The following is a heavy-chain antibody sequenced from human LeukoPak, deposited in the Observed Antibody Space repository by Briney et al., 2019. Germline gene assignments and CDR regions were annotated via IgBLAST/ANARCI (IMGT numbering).Heavy chain of an antibody. CDR2: IYYSGST. CDR1: GGSNSSGDCY. D-gene: IGHD3-10*01. Sequence: SETLSLTCTVSGGSNSSGDCYWSWIRQPPGKGLEWIGYIYYSGSTYYNPSLKSRVTISVDTSKNQFSLKLSSVTAADTAVYYCARDLGLYYGSGSYTKLDYYYGMDVWGQGTTVTVSS. V-gene: IGHV4-30-4*01. CDR3: ARDLGLYYGSGSYTKLDYYYGMDV. J-gene: IGHJ6*02.